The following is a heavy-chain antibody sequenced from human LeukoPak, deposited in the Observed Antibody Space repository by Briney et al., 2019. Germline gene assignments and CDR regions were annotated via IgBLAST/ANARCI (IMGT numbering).Heavy chain of an antibody. D-gene: IGHD6-19*01. V-gene: IGHV4-34*01. CDR1: GGSFSGYY. J-gene: IGHJ2*01. CDR3: ARVLEGSSGQHWYFDL. Sequence: ASETLSLTCAVYGGSFSGYYWSWIRQPPGKGLEWIGEINHSGSTNYNPSLKSRATISVDTSKNQFSLRLSSVTAADTAVYYCARVLEGSSGQHWYFDLWGRGTLVTVSS. CDR2: INHSGST.